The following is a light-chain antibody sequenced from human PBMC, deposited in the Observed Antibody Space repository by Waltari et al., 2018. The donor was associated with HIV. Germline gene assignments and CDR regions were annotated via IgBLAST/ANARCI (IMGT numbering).Light chain of an antibody. CDR3: QQYGSSPQT. CDR2: AAS. CDR1: QSVNSNS. J-gene: IGKJ2*01. Sequence: EVVLTHSPDTLSLSPVEGAVLSCRASQSVNSNSLAWYQQKPGQAPSLLIFAASSRATGIPDRFSGSGSGTDFTLAISGLKPEDFATYYCQQYGSSPQTFGQGTKLEIK. V-gene: IGKV3-20*01.